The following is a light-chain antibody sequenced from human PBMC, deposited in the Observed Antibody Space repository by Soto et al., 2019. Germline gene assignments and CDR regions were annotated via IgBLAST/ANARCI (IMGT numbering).Light chain of an antibody. Sequence: AIQITQSPASVPASVGDRVTITCRASQGIRNDLGWYQQKPGKAPKLLIYAASSLQSGVPSRFSGSGSGTDFTLTISSLQPEDFATYYCLQDYNYPWTFGQGTKVDIK. J-gene: IGKJ1*01. CDR2: AAS. CDR1: QGIRND. CDR3: LQDYNYPWT. V-gene: IGKV1-6*01.